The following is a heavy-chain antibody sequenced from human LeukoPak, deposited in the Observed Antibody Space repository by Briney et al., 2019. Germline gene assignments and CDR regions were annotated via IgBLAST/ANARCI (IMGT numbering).Heavy chain of an antibody. Sequence: PSETLSLTCAVYGGSFSGYYWSWIRQPPGKGLEWIGEINYSGSTNYNPSLKSRVTISVDTSKNQFSLKLSSVTAADTAVYYCARGRLGYYDSSGYYSPYYYGMDVWGQGTTVTVSS. D-gene: IGHD3-22*01. CDR3: ARGRLGYYDSSGYYSPYYYGMDV. CDR2: INYSGST. CDR1: GGSFSGYY. J-gene: IGHJ6*02. V-gene: IGHV4-34*01.